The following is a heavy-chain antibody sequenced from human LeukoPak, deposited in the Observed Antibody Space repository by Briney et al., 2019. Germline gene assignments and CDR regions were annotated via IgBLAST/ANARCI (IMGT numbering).Heavy chain of an antibody. J-gene: IGHJ6*02. Sequence: SETLSLTCAVSGGSVSSSTYSWGWVRQPPGKGLEWIGSIYYSGSTYYNPSLKSRVTISVDTSKNQFSLKLSSVTAADTAVYYCARGPPAKPGTGYYYGMDVWGQGTTVTVSS. D-gene: IGHD2-2*01. CDR3: ARGPPAKPGTGYYYGMDV. CDR1: GGSVSSSTYS. V-gene: IGHV4-39*01. CDR2: IYYSGST.